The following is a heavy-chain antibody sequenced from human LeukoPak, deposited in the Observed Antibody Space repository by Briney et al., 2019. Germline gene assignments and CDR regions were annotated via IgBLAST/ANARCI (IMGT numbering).Heavy chain of an antibody. Sequence: GGSLRLSCAASGFTVSSNYMSWVRQAPGKGLEWVSVIYSGGDTYYADSVKGRFTISRHNSKNTLYLQMNSLRAEDTAVYYCSLSSSWAFDYWGQGTLVTVSS. V-gene: IGHV3-53*04. J-gene: IGHJ4*02. CDR3: SLSSSWAFDY. CDR1: GFTVSSNY. CDR2: IYSGGDT. D-gene: IGHD6-13*01.